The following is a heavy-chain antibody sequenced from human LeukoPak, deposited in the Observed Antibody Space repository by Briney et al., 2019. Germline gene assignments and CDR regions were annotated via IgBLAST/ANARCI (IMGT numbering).Heavy chain of an antibody. CDR2: INHSGST. D-gene: IGHD3-22*01. Sequence: PSETLSLTCAVYGGSFSGYYWSWIRQPPGKGLEWIGEINHSGSTNYNPSLKSRVTISVDTSKNQFSLKLSSVTAADTPVYYCARLDSSGYYCYWGQGTLVTVSS. J-gene: IGHJ4*02. CDR1: GGSFSGYY. CDR3: ARLDSSGYYCY. V-gene: IGHV4-34*01.